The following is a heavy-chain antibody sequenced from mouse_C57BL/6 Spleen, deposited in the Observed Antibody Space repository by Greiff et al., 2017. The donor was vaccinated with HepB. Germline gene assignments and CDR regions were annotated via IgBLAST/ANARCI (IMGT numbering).Heavy chain of an antibody. CDR3: AREGYVAWFAY. CDR1: GYSITSGYY. D-gene: IGHD3-1*01. Sequence: VQLQQSGPGLVKPSQSLSLTCSVTGYSITSGYYWNWIRQFPGNKLEWMGYISYDGSNNYNPSLKNRISITRDTSKNQFFLKLNSVTTEDTATYYCAREGYVAWFAYWGQGTLVTVSA. V-gene: IGHV3-6*01. CDR2: ISYDGSN. J-gene: IGHJ3*01.